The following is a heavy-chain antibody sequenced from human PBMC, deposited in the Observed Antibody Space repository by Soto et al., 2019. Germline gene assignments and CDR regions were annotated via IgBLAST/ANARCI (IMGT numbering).Heavy chain of an antibody. D-gene: IGHD6-25*01. CDR2: IRSKANNYAT. CDR1: GFTFSGSA. Sequence: PGGSLRLSCAASGFTFSGSAMHWVRQASGKGLEWVGRIRSKANNYATAYTASVEGRFTISRDDSKNTAHLQMNSLKTEDTAVNYCASDAARVCYGLDVWGLVSTVTV. J-gene: IGHJ6*02. CDR3: ASDAARVCYGLDV. V-gene: IGHV3-73*01.